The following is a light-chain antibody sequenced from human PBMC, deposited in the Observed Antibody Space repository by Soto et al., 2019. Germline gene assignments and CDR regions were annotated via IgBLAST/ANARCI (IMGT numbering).Light chain of an antibody. CDR2: DAS. J-gene: IGKJ1*01. CDR3: QQRSNWPWT. V-gene: IGKV3D-20*02. CDR1: QTVRNNY. Sequence: EIVLTQSPGTLSLSPGEIATLSFRASQTVRNNYLAWYQQKPGQAPRLLIYDASSRATGIPDRFSGGGSVTEFTLTISGLQSEDSAVYFCQQRSNWPWTFGQGTKVDIK.